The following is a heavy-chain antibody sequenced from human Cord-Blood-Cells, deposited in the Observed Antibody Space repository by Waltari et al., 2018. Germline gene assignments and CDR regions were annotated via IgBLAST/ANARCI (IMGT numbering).Heavy chain of an antibody. J-gene: IGHJ4*02. CDR3: ARDSLTGVDY. CDR1: GFTFSSYC. D-gene: IGHD7-27*01. V-gene: IGHV3-74*01. CDR2: IKRDVSRT. Sequence: EVQLVESGGGLVQPGGSLRLSCAASGFTFSSYCMHWVRQAPGKGLVWVSRIKRDVSRTSYADSVKGRFTISRDNAKNTLYLQMNSLRAEDTAVYYCARDSLTGVDYWGQGTLVTVSS.